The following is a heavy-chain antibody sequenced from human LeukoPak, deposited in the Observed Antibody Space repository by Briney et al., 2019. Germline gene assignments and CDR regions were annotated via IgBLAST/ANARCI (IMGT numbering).Heavy chain of an antibody. CDR3: ARTRGYLDN. J-gene: IGHJ4*02. CDR1: GDSVSSKSAA. V-gene: IGHV6-1*01. CDR2: TYFRSKWYS. Sequence: PSQTLSLTCAISGDSVSSKSAAWNWIRQSPSRGLEWLGRTYFRSKWYSEYAPSVKSRITINPDTSKNQFSLDLKSVIPEDTAVYYCARTRGYLDNWGQGNLVTVSS.